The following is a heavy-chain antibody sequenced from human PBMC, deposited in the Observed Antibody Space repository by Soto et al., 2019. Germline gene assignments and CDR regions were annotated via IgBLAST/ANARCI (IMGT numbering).Heavy chain of an antibody. D-gene: IGHD6-19*01. V-gene: IGHV1-18*01. Sequence: ASVKVSCKASGYTFTSYGISWVRQAPGQGLEWMGWISAYNGNTNYAQKLQGRVTMTTDTSTSTAYMELRSLRSDDTAVYYCAKDSPLEYSSGWFARSGYYYYGMDVWGQGTTVTVSS. CDR1: GYTFTSYG. CDR2: ISAYNGNT. CDR3: AKDSPLEYSSGWFARSGYYYYGMDV. J-gene: IGHJ6*02.